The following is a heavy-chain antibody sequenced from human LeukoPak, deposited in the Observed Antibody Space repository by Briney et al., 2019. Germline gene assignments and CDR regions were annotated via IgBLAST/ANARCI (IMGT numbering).Heavy chain of an antibody. CDR3: ARAQLPYSSSAAHDY. V-gene: IGHV3-30*19. J-gene: IGHJ4*02. Sequence: GRSLRLSCAASGFTFSSYGMHWVRQAPGKGLEWVAVISYDGSNKYYADSVKGRFTISRDNSKNTLYLQMNSLRAEDTAVYYCARAQLPYSSSAAHDYWGQGTLVTVSS. D-gene: IGHD6-13*01. CDR1: GFTFSSYG. CDR2: ISYDGSNK.